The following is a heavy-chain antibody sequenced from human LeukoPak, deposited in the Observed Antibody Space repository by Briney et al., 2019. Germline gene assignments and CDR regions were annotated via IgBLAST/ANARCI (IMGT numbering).Heavy chain of an antibody. CDR1: GYTFISYG. CDR2: ISSHNGYT. J-gene: IGHJ5*02. D-gene: IGHD6-19*01. V-gene: IGHV1-18*01. CDR3: ARRRAVAGVNWFDP. Sequence: GASVKVSCKASGYTFISYGISWVRQAPGQGLEWMGWISSHNGYTKYAQKFQGRVTMTTDTSMSTAYTELGSLRSDDTAVYYCARRRAVAGVNWFDPWGQGTLVTVSS.